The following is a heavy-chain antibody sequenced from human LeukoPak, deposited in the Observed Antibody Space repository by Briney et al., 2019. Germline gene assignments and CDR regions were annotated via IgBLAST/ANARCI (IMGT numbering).Heavy chain of an antibody. CDR1: GGSISSYY. Sequence: PSETLSLTCTVSGGSISSYYWSWIRQPSGKGLEWIGYIHYSGSTNYNPSLKSRVTISVDTSKNQFSLKLSSVTAADTAVYFCARDLPYYDSSGYSIIDAFDVWGQGTMVTVSS. CDR2: IHYSGST. V-gene: IGHV4-59*01. D-gene: IGHD3-22*01. J-gene: IGHJ3*01. CDR3: ARDLPYYDSSGYSIIDAFDV.